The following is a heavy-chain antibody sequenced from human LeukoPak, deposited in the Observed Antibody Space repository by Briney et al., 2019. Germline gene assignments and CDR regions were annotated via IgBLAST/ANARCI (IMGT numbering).Heavy chain of an antibody. V-gene: IGHV3-30*02. CDR3: AKSLAAYYFFDY. CDR1: GFTFSNYD. CDR2: TRYDGSNK. D-gene: IGHD3-16*01. J-gene: IGHJ4*02. Sequence: GGSLRLSYAASGFTFSNYDMHWVRQAPGKGLEWVAFTRYDGSNKYYADSVKGRFTISRDNSKNTLYVQMNSLRGEDTGVYYCAKSLAAYYFFDYWGQGTLVTVSS.